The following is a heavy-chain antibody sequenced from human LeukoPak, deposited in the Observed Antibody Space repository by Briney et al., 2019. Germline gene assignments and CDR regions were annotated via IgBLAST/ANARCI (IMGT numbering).Heavy chain of an antibody. J-gene: IGHJ6*02. CDR3: ARDTAVAGKAYYYYGMDV. Sequence: GGSLRLSCRASGFTVSSTYMSWVRQPPGKGLEWVSVIYSGGSTYYADSVKGRFTISRDNSKNTLYLQMNSLRAEDTAVYYCARDTAVAGKAYYYYGMDVWGQGTTVTVSS. CDR1: GFTVSSTY. V-gene: IGHV3-66*01. CDR2: IYSGGST. D-gene: IGHD6-19*01.